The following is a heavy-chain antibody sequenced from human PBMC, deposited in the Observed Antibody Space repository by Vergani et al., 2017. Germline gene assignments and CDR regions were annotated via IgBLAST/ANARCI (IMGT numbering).Heavy chain of an antibody. CDR1: GFTFSSYW. V-gene: IGHV3-74*01. CDR3: AREDARAYYYYGMDV. J-gene: IGHJ6*02. CDR2: INSDGSST. Sequence: EVQLVESGGGLVQPGGSLRLSCAASGFTFSSYWMHWVRQAPGEGLVWVSRINSDGSSTSYADSVKGRFTISRDNAKNTLYLQMNSLRAEDTAVYYCAREDARAYYYYGMDVWGQGTTVTVSS.